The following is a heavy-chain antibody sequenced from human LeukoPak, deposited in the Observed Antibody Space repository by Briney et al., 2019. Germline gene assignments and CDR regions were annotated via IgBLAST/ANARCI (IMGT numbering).Heavy chain of an antibody. CDR2: IIPIFGTA. D-gene: IGHD1-26*01. CDR3: ARVPREIMSI. CDR1: GGTFSSYA. V-gene: IGHV1-69*13. Sequence: EASVKVSCKASGGTFSSYAISWVRQAPGQGLEWMGGIIPIFGTANYAQKFQGRVTITADESTSTAYMELSSLRSEDTAVYYCARVPREIMSIWGQGTMVTVSS. J-gene: IGHJ3*02.